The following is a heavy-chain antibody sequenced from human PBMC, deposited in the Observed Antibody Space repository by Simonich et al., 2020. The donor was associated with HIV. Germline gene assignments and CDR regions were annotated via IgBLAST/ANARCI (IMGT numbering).Heavy chain of an antibody. CDR3: ARGRSPTVNTFDI. CDR1: GESFIGYY. CDR2: INHRGST. Sequence: QVQLQQWGAGLLKPSETLSLTCAVYGESFIGYYWTWIRQPPGKGLGWIGEINHRGSTNYIPSLKSRVTISVDTSKNQFSLNLNSVTAADTAVYYCARGRSPTVNTFDIWGLGTMVTVSS. J-gene: IGHJ3*02. V-gene: IGHV4-34*01. D-gene: IGHD4-17*01.